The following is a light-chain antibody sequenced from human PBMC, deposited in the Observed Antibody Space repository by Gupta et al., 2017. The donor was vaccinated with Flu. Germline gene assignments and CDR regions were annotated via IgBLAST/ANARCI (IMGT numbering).Light chain of an antibody. Sequence: QPALTQPASVSGSPGQSITISCTGTSSDVGGYNYGSWYQQHPGKAPKLMIYEVSNRPAGVSNRFSGSKSGNTASLTISGLQAEDEADYYCSSYTSSSTGVFGTGTKVTVL. J-gene: IGLJ1*01. CDR3: SSYTSSSTGV. CDR2: EVS. V-gene: IGLV2-14*01. CDR1: SSDVGGYNY.